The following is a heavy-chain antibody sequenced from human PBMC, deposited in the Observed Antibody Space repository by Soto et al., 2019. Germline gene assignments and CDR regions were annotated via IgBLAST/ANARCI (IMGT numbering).Heavy chain of an antibody. CDR1: GGTFSSYA. Sequence: QVQLVQSGAEVKKPGSSVKVSCKASGGTFSSYASSWVRQAPGQGLEWMGGIIPIFGTANYAQKFQGRVTLTADESTSTAYMELSSLRSEDTAVYYCASHSSGYFPHYYHGMDVWGQGTTVTVSS. D-gene: IGHD5-18*01. J-gene: IGHJ6*02. CDR3: ASHSSGYFPHYYHGMDV. V-gene: IGHV1-69*12. CDR2: IIPIFGTA.